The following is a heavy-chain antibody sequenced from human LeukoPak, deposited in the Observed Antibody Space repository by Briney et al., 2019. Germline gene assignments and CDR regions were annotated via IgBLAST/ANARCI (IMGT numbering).Heavy chain of an antibody. J-gene: IGHJ4*02. CDR3: ARHAYSLHLGDFDY. CDR1: GGSVNNNY. Sequence: SETLSLTCTVSGGSVNNNYWSWIRQSPGKGLEWIGYVFHTGSTNYNPSLDSRVTMSVDTSKNQISLKLTSVTAADTAVYYCARHAYSLHLGDFDYWGQGTLVTVSS. D-gene: IGHD3-10*01. V-gene: IGHV4-59*08. CDR2: VFHTGST.